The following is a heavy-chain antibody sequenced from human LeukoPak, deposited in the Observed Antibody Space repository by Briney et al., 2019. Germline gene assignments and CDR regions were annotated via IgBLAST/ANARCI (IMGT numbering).Heavy chain of an antibody. CDR3: ARGVSVIVVVVAAIGWFDP. J-gene: IGHJ5*02. CDR2: IIPIFGTA. V-gene: IGHV1-69*13. CDR1: GGTFSSYA. D-gene: IGHD2-15*01. Sequence: SVKVSCKASGGTFSSYAISWVRQAPGQGLEWMGGIIPIFGTANYAQKFQGRVTITADESTSTAYMELSSLRSEDTAVYYCARGVSVIVVVVAAIGWFDPWGQGTLVTVSS.